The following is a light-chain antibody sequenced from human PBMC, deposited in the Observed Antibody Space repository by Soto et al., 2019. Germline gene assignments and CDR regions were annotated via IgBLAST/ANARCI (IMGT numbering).Light chain of an antibody. CDR1: QSVGSL. Sequence: EIVLTQSPATLSVSPGERATLSCRASQSVGSLLAWYQQKPGHAPRLLIYRASSRAAGISGSFSGSGSGTEFTLTITSLQSEDFAVYYCQQYNEWPITFGQGTRLEIK. CDR3: QQYNEWPIT. V-gene: IGKV3-15*01. J-gene: IGKJ5*01. CDR2: RAS.